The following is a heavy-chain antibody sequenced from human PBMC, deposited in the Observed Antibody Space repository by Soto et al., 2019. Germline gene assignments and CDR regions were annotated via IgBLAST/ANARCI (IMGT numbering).Heavy chain of an antibody. J-gene: IGHJ3*02. V-gene: IGHV4-39*01. D-gene: IGHD2-2*01. CDR1: GGSISSSSYY. Sequence: KPSETLSLTCTVSGGSISSSSYYWGWIRQPPGKGLEWIGSIYYSGSTYYNPSLKSRVTISVDTSKNQFSLKLSSVTAADTAVYYCASGYCSSTRCKHAFDIWGQGTMVTVSS. CDR2: IYYSGST. CDR3: ASGYCSSTRCKHAFDI.